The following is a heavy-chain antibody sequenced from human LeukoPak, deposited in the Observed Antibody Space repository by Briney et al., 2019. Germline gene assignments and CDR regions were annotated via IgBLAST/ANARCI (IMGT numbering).Heavy chain of an antibody. Sequence: SETLSLTCTVSGGSISSYYWSWIRQPPGKGLEWIGYIYYSGNTDYNPSLKSRVTISVETSKNQFSLKVSSVTAADTAIYYCARDRFDDSSGYYYHYSYYMDVWGKGTTVTVS. V-gene: IGHV4-59*12. D-gene: IGHD3-22*01. CDR1: GGSISSYY. CDR3: ARDRFDDSSGYYYHYSYYMDV. J-gene: IGHJ6*03. CDR2: IYYSGNT.